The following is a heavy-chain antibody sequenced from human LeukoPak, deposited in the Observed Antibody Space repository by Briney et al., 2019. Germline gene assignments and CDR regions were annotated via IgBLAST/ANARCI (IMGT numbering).Heavy chain of an antibody. CDR1: GGTFSSYA. CDR2: IIPILGIA. Sequence: SVKVSCKASGGTFSSYAIGWVRQAPGQGLEWMGRIIPILGIANYAQKFQGRVTITADKSTSTAYMELSGLRSEDTAVYYCARARIAAAPTTYDYWGQGTLVTVSS. J-gene: IGHJ4*02. CDR3: ARARIAAAPTTYDY. V-gene: IGHV1-69*04. D-gene: IGHD6-13*01.